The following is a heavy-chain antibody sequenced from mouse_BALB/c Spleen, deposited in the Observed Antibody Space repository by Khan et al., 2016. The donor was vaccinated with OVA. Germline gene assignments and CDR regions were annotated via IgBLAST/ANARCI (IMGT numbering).Heavy chain of an antibody. D-gene: IGHD1-2*01. Sequence: VQRQQSGAELVQPGASVKLSCTASGFNINATYIHWVKQRPEQGLEWIGRIDPANGYTIYDPNFQGKATITADTSSSTAYMHLRSLTSEDTVVYYCASSLHLYAVDYWGQGTSVTVSS. V-gene: IGHV14-3*02. J-gene: IGHJ4*01. CDR2: IDPANGYT. CDR3: ASSLHLYAVDY. CDR1: GFNINATY.